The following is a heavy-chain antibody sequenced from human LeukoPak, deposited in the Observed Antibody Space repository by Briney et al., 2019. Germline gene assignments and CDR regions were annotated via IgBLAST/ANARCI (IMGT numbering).Heavy chain of an antibody. CDR2: IIPIFGIA. Sequence: SVKDSCKASGGTFSSYAISWVRQAPGPGLEWMGRIIPIFGIANYAQKCQGRVTITADKSTSTAYMELSRLRCEDTAVYYCAREYYDSSGYYYYFDYWGQGTLVTVSS. V-gene: IGHV1-69*04. CDR1: GGTFSSYA. J-gene: IGHJ4*02. CDR3: AREYYDSSGYYYYFDY. D-gene: IGHD3-22*01.